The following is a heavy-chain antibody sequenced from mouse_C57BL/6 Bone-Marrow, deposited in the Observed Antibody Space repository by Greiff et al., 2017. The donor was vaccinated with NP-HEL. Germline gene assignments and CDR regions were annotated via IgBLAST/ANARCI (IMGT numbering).Heavy chain of an antibody. V-gene: IGHV1-39*01. J-gene: IGHJ2*01. CDR1: GYSFTDYN. D-gene: IGHD2-5*01. CDR2: LNPNYGTT. CDR3: ARNSYYSNPYYFDY. Sequence: VQLQQSGPELVKPGASVKISCKASGYSFTDYNMNWVKQSNGKSLEWIGVLNPNYGTTSYNQKFKGKATLTVDQSSSTAYMQLNSLTSEDSAVYYCARNSYYSNPYYFDYWGQGTTLTVSS.